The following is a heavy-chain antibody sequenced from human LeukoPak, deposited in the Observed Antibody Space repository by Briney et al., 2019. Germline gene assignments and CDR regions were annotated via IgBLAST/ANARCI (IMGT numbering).Heavy chain of an antibody. J-gene: IGHJ4*02. CDR3: ARVSRGAFGY. Sequence: SETLSLTCAVYGGSFSGYYWSWIRQPPGKGLEWIGEINHSGSTNYNPSLKSRVTISVDTSKNQFSLKLSSVTAADPAVYYCARVSRGAFGYWGQGTLVTVSS. CDR2: INHSGST. CDR1: GGSFSGYY. D-gene: IGHD1-26*01. V-gene: IGHV4-34*01.